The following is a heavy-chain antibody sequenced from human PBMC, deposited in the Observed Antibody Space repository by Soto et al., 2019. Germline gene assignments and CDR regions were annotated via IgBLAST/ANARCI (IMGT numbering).Heavy chain of an antibody. CDR2: TYYRSKWYN. CDR3: ARENLGYGYDFLAFDY. J-gene: IGHJ4*02. D-gene: IGHD5-18*01. CDR1: VDRVSNNSAA. Sequence: SQTLSLTCAISVDRVSNNSAAWYWNRPSPSRGLEWLGRTYYRSKWYNDYAVSVKSRITIYPDPPKNQFTLQLNSEAPEDTAVYYCARENLGYGYDFLAFDYLGQGTLVTVSS. V-gene: IGHV6-1*01.